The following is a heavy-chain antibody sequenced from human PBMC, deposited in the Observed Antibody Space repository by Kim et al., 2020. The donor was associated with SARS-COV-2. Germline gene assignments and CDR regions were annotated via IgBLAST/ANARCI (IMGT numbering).Heavy chain of an antibody. CDR3: ARGGKLVGATGTFDF. V-gene: IGHV1-69*01. D-gene: IGHD1-26*01. Sequence: RKCQGRVTLTADESTSTAYMELSSLRSEDTAVYYCARGGKLVGATGTFDFWGQGTLVTVSS. J-gene: IGHJ4*02.